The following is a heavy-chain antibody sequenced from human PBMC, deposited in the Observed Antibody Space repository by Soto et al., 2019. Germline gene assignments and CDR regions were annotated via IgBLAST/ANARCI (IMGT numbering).Heavy chain of an antibody. CDR3: ARRKLHCGGGSCYGRNDLDD. CDR2: VFPGDSET. Sequence: GESLKISCQVSGYTFNNYWVAWVRQRPGKGLEWMGIVFPGDSETRYSPSFQGQVTLSADQSTSTAFLQWNSLRASDTAVYYCARRKLHCGGGSCYGRNDLDDWGPGTTVTVSA. CDR1: GYTFNNYW. J-gene: IGHJ4*02. V-gene: IGHV5-51*01. D-gene: IGHD2-15*01.